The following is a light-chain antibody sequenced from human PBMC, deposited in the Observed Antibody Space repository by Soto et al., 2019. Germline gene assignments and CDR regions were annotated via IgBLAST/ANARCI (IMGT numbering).Light chain of an antibody. J-gene: IGKJ4*01. CDR3: QQRSNWPPGLT. CDR2: DAS. CDR1: QSVSSY. V-gene: IGKV3-11*01. Sequence: EIVLTQSPATLSFSPGEKTTLSCRASQSVSSYLAWYQQKPGQAPRLLIYDASNRATGIPARFSGSGSGTDFTLTISSLEPEDFAVYYCQQRSNWPPGLTFGGGTKV.